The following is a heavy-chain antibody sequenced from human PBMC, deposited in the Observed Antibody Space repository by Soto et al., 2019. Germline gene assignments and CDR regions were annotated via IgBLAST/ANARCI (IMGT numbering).Heavy chain of an antibody. CDR1: GFAFTNYG. Sequence: SLRLSCAASGFAFTNYGIHWVRQAPGKGLAWVAHISNDGSKKFYGDSVKGRFTISRDNSENTVCLQMTSLRPDDTAVFYCARDVAMPTGLGLGYWGQGTLVTVSS. J-gene: IGHJ4*02. CDR2: ISNDGSKK. D-gene: IGHD6-19*01. CDR3: ARDVAMPTGLGLGY. V-gene: IGHV3-30*03.